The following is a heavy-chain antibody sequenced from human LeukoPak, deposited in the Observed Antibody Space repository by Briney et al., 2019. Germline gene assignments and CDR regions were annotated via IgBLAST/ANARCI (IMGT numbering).Heavy chain of an antibody. J-gene: IGHJ3*02. Sequence: GGSLRLSCGASGFTFGTYWMHWVRQAPGKGLVWVSGINSDGGTTTYADSVKGRFTISRDNAKNSLYLQMNSLRAEDTALYYCAKDRSATPLKEDAFDIWGQGTMVTVSS. CDR1: GFTFGTYW. D-gene: IGHD1-26*01. CDR3: AKDRSATPLKEDAFDI. CDR2: INSDGGTT. V-gene: IGHV3-74*01.